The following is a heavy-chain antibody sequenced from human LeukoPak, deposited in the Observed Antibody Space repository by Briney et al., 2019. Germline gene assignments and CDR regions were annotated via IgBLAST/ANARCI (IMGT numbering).Heavy chain of an antibody. V-gene: IGHV3-30-3*01. CDR2: ISYDGSNK. CDR3: ARVWRATMVRGVIPKGGMDV. D-gene: IGHD3-10*01. CDR1: GFTFSSYA. J-gene: IGHJ6*02. Sequence: GGSLRLSCAASGFTFSSYAMHWVRQAPGKGLEWVAVISYDGSNKYYADSVKGRFTISRDNSKNTLYLQMNSLRAEDTAVYYCARVWRATMVRGVIPKGGMDVWGQGTTVTVSS.